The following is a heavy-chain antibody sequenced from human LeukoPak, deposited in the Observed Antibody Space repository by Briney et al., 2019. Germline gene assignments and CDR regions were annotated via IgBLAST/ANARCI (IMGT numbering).Heavy chain of an antibody. CDR1: GDSISSYY. J-gene: IGHJ4*02. Sequence: PSETLSLTCTVSGDSISSYYWSWVRQPAGKGLEWIGRIHPSGNTNYNPSLKSRVTLSVDTSKNQFSLNLSSVTAADTAVYYCATGPPPDFDYWGRGTLVTVSS. V-gene: IGHV4-4*07. CDR2: IHPSGNT. CDR3: ATGPPPDFDY.